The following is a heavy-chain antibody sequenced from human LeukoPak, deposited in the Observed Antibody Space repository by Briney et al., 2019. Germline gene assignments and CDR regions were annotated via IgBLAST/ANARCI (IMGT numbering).Heavy chain of an antibody. Sequence: GGSLRLSCEGSGFTFSNYWMGWVRQAPGKGLQWVANIKTDGSEKYYVGSVKGRFTISRDNAKNSLYLQMNSLRAEDTAVYYCAIYSSLNRREFQYWGQGTLLTVSS. J-gene: IGHJ1*01. V-gene: IGHV3-7*01. CDR3: AIYSSLNRREFQY. CDR1: GFTFSNYW. D-gene: IGHD3-22*01. CDR2: IKTDGSEK.